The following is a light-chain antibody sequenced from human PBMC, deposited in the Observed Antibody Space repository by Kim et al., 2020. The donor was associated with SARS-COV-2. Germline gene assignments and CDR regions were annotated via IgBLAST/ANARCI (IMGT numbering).Light chain of an antibody. CDR3: QQYNTYSYS. Sequence: ACLGSRVTITCRASQNLESWLAWYQQKPGQPPKLLIYDASILESGVPSRFSGNGSGTEFTLSISNLQPDDFATYYCQQYNTYSYSFGQGTKLEIK. V-gene: IGKV1-5*01. J-gene: IGKJ2*01. CDR1: QNLESW. CDR2: DAS.